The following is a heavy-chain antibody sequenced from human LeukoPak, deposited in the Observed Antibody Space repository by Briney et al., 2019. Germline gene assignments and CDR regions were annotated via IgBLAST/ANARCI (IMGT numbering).Heavy chain of an antibody. CDR1: GFTVSSNY. CDR2: IYSGGST. V-gene: IGHV3-53*01. CDR3: ARDLRGYFDY. J-gene: IGHJ4*02. D-gene: IGHD3-10*01. Sequence: GGSLRLSCAASGFTVSSNYMSGVRQASGKGLEWVSVIYSGGSTYYADSVKGRFTISRDNSKNTLYLQMNSLRAEDTAVYYCARDLRGYFDYWGQGTLVTVSS.